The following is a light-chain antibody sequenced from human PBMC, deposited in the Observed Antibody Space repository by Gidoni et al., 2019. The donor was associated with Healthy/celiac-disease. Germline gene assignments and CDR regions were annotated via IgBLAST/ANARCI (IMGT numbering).Light chain of an antibody. CDR1: QSLLHSNGYNY. CDR2: LGS. J-gene: IGKJ1*01. Sequence: DIVMTQSPLSLRVTPGEPASIACRSSQSLLHSNGYNYLDWYLQKPGQSPQLLIYLGSNRASGVPDRFSGSGSGTDFTLTISRVEAEDVGVYYCMQALQTPWTFGQGTKVEIK. V-gene: IGKV2-28*01. CDR3: MQALQTPWT.